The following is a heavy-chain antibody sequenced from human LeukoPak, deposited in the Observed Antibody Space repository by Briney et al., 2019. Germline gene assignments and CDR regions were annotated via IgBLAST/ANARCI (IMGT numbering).Heavy chain of an antibody. D-gene: IGHD3-10*01. J-gene: IGHJ4*02. V-gene: IGHV3-33*01. CDR1: GFNLRNYG. CDR3: ARDSGFGELVTYYFDY. Sequence: GGSLRLSCAACGFNLRNYGMHWVRQVPGRGVEGVAVIWYDGNTKYYANYVKGRFTVSRDNSKNTLYLQMNILSPEDTAIYYCARDSGFGELVTYYFDYWGQGTLVTVSS. CDR2: IWYDGNTK.